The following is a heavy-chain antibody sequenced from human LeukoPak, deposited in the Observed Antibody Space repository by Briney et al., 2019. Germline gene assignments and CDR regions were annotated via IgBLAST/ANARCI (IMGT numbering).Heavy chain of an antibody. CDR3: ARDADGYED. CDR2: ISSSGSTI. J-gene: IGHJ4*02. Sequence: PGGSLRLSCAASGFTFSDYYMNWIRQAPGKGLEWVSSISSSGSTIYYADSVKGRFTLSRDNTKNSLYLQMNNLRAEDTAMYYCARDADGYEDWGQGTLVIVSS. D-gene: IGHD5-24*01. V-gene: IGHV3-11*04. CDR1: GFTFSDYY.